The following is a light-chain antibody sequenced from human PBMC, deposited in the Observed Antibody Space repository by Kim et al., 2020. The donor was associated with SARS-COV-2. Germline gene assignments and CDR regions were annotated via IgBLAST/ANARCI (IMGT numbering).Light chain of an antibody. Sequence: SVSPGQTASITCSGDKLGDKYASWYQQKPGQSPVLVIYQDSKRPSGIPERFSGSNSGNTATLTISGTQAVDEADYYCQAWDSTTVVFGGGTKLTVL. V-gene: IGLV3-1*01. CDR1: KLGDKY. J-gene: IGLJ2*01. CDR3: QAWDSTTVV. CDR2: QDS.